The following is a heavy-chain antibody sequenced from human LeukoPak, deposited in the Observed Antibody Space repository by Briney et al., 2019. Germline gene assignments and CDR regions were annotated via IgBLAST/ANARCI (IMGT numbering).Heavy chain of an antibody. J-gene: IGHJ4*02. D-gene: IGHD1-26*01. CDR1: GFTFSSYS. CDR2: ISSSCSTI. Sequence: GGSLRLSCAASGFTFSSYSMNWVRQAPGKGLEWVSYISSSCSTIYYADSVKGRFPISRDNAKNSLYLQMNSLRAEDTAVYYCARSLLVGATRGTADYWGQGTLVTVSS. CDR3: ARSLLVGATRGTADY. V-gene: IGHV3-48*01.